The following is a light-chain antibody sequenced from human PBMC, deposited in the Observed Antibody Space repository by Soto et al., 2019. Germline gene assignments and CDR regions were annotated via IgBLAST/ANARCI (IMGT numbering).Light chain of an antibody. CDR2: AAH. V-gene: IGKV1-39*01. CDR1: QSISTY. J-gene: IGKJ1*01. CDR3: QQSYSSPRT. Sequence: DIQMTQSPSSLSASVGDRVTITCRASQSISTYLNWYQQKPGKAPKLLIYAAHSLQSGVPSRFSGRGSGTEFTLTISSLQPEDFATYSCQQSYSSPRTFGQGTKVDIK.